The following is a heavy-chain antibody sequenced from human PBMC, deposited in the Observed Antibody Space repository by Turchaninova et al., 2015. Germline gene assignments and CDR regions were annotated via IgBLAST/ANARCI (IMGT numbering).Heavy chain of an antibody. D-gene: IGHD5-24*01. Sequence: QVQLVESGGGVVPPGRSLRLSCAASGFTFSSYAMHWVRQAPGQGLEGVAVLWYDGSNKNYGDALKGRFTLSRDNLKNMVYLQMNSLRAEDTAVYHCARSRDGYNYDALDIWGQGTMVTVSS. CDR1: GFTFSSYA. CDR3: ARSRDGYNYDALDI. V-gene: IGHV3-33*01. CDR2: LWYDGSNK. J-gene: IGHJ3*02.